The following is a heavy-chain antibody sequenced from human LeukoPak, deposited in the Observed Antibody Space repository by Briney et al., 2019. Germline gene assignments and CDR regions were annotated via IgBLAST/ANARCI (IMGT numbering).Heavy chain of an antibody. CDR1: GFTFSTYA. V-gene: IGHV3-23*01. CDR2: IMVGVGST. CDR3: AKGRSMGTSDYFDY. Sequence: GGSWRLSVAPSGFTFSTYAMTWFRQAPGKGREWVSAIMVGVGSTYYAASVKGRFTISRDNSKNTLYLQMNSLRAEDTAVYYCAKGRSMGTSDYFDYWGQGTLVTVSS. J-gene: IGHJ4*02. D-gene: IGHD2-2*01.